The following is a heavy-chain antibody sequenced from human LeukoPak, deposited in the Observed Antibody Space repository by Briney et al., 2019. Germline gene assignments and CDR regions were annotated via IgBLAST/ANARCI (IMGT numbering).Heavy chain of an antibody. J-gene: IGHJ5*02. CDR1: GYTFTSYG. V-gene: IGHV1-3*01. Sequence: ASVKVSCKASGYTFTSYGISWVRQAPGQRLEWMGWINAGNGNTKYSQKFQGRVTITRDTSASTAYMELSSLRSEDTAVYYCARESGSHLPPLEWLFYTYNWFDPWGQGTLVTVSS. D-gene: IGHD3-3*01. CDR3: ARESGSHLPPLEWLFYTYNWFDP. CDR2: INAGNGNT.